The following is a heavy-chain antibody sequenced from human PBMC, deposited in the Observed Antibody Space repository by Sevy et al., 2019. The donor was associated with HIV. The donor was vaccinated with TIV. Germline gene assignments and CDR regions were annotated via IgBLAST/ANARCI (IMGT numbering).Heavy chain of an antibody. D-gene: IGHD4-17*01. CDR2: ISSSRSYI. Sequence: GGSQRLSCAASGFTFSSYSMNWVRQAPGKGLEWVSSISSSRSYIYYADSVKGRFTISRDNAKNSLYLQMNSLRAEDTAVYYCARSPDYGGNSGAFDIWGQGTMVTVSS. V-gene: IGHV3-21*01. J-gene: IGHJ3*02. CDR1: GFTFSSYS. CDR3: ARSPDYGGNSGAFDI.